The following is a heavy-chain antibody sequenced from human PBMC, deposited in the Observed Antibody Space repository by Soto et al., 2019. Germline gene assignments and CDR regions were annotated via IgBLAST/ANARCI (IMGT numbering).Heavy chain of an antibody. Sequence: GGSLRLSCAASGFTFTTHAMSWVRQAPGKGLEWVSAISANGRSTYYADSVKGRVTISRDNSKNTLYLQMNSLRAEDTAVYYCAREYCSSTSCLNWFDPWGQGTLVTVSS. CDR1: GFTFTTHA. V-gene: IGHV3-23*01. CDR3: AREYCSSTSCLNWFDP. D-gene: IGHD2-2*01. CDR2: ISANGRST. J-gene: IGHJ5*02.